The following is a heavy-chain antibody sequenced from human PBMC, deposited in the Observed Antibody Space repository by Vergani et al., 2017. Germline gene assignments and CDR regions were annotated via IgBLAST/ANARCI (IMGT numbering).Heavy chain of an antibody. V-gene: IGHV4-39*01. CDR1: GGSISSSSHF. D-gene: IGHD3-10*01. CDR2: IYYSGST. CDR3: ARHDSGHYYSSYYGLDV. Sequence: QVKLQESGPGLLKPSETLSLTCTLSGGSISSSSHFWGWLRQTPGKGLEWIGSIYYSGSTYYNPSLKSRVSISVDTSKNQFSLKLSSVTAADSAVYYCARHDSGHYYSSYYGLDVWGQGTTVTVSS. J-gene: IGHJ6*02.